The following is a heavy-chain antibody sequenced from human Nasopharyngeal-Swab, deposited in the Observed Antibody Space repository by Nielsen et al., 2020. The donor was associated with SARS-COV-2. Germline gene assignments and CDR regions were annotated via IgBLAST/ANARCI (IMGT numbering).Heavy chain of an antibody. D-gene: IGHD3-16*01. CDR3: ARLGGGGYYYYYYYMDV. J-gene: IGHJ6*03. Sequence: SETLSLTCTVSGGSISSYYWSWIRQPPGKGLEWIGYIYYSGSTNYNPSLKSRVTISVDTSKNQFSLKLSSVTAADTAVYYCARLGGGGYYYYYYYMDVWGKGTTVTVSS. CDR1: GGSISSYY. CDR2: IYYSGST. V-gene: IGHV4-59*08.